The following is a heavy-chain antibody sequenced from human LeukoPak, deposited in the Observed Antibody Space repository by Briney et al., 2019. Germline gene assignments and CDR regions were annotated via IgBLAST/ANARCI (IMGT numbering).Heavy chain of an antibody. J-gene: IGHJ3*02. CDR1: GFTFSNYF. D-gene: IGHD2-21*02. CDR2: IASDGSHT. Sequence: GGSLRLSCAASGFTFSNYFMHWVRQAPGKGLEWVADIASDGSHTLYVESVKGRFTISRDNSKNTLYLQMNSLGPEDTAVYFCARERQDTVIHSGAFDIWGQGAMVTVSS. V-gene: IGHV3-30-3*01. CDR3: ARERQDTVIHSGAFDI.